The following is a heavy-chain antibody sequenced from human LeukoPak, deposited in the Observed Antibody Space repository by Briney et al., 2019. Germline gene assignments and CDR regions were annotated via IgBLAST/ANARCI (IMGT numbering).Heavy chain of an antibody. CDR3: ARRDGSGWDQEHYYMDV. V-gene: IGHV1-8*02. J-gene: IGHJ6*03. CDR1: GYTFTSYD. CDR2: MNPNSGNT. D-gene: IGHD6-25*01. Sequence: ASVKVSCKASGYTFTSYDINWVRQATGQGLEWMGWMNPNSGNTGYAQKFQGRVTMTRNTSISTAYMELSSLRSEDTAVYYCARRDGSGWDQEHYYMDVWGKGTTVTVSS.